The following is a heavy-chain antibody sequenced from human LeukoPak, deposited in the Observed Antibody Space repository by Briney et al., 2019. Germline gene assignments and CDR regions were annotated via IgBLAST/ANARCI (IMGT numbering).Heavy chain of an antibody. V-gene: IGHV1-8*01. CDR2: MNPNSGNT. CDR3: ASGVVAARNWFDP. J-gene: IGHJ5*02. D-gene: IGHD2-15*01. CDR1: GYTFTSYD. Sequence: GASVKVSCRASGYTFTSYDINWVRQATGQGLEWMGWMNPNSGNTGYAQKFQGRVTMTRNTSISTAYMELSSLRSEDTAVYYCASGVVAARNWFDPWGQGTLVTVSS.